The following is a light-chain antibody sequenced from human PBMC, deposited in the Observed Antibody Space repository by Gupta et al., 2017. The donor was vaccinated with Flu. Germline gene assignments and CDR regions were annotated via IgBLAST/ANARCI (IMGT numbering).Light chain of an antibody. CDR2: GAS. CDR1: QSVGSSY. Sequence: EIVLTQSPGILSLSPRERATLSCRASQSVGSSYLAWYQQKPGQAPSLLIYGASSRATGIPDRFSGSGSGTDFTLTISRLGPEDFAVYYCQKYGTSPLTFGGGTKVEI. J-gene: IGKJ4*01. V-gene: IGKV3-20*01. CDR3: QKYGTSPLT.